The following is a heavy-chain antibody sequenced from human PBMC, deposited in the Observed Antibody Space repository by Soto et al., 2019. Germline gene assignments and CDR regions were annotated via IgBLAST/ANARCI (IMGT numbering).Heavy chain of an antibody. D-gene: IGHD2-21*01. Sequence: LRLSCAASGFTSSAYDMHWVRQATGKGLEWVSAIGAADDPYYLGSVKGRFTISRENARNSFYLQMNNLRAGDTAVYYCARAYSGRLPRRADYYFAMDVWGQGTTVTVSS. CDR2: IGAADDP. V-gene: IGHV3-13*05. CDR1: GFTSSAYD. J-gene: IGHJ6*02. CDR3: ARAYSGRLPRRADYYFAMDV.